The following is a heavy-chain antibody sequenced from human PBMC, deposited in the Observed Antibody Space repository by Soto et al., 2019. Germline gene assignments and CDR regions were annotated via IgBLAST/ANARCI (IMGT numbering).Heavy chain of an antibody. CDR2: INAGNGNT. CDR3: ARIPAANRQLEYYYYYAMDV. Sequence: ASVKVSCKASGYTFTSYAMHWVRQAPGQRLEWMGWINAGNGNTKYSQKFQGRVTITRDTSASTAYMELSSLRSEDTAVYYCARIPAANRQLEYYYYYAMDVWGQGTTVTVSS. V-gene: IGHV1-3*01. D-gene: IGHD2-2*01. J-gene: IGHJ6*02. CDR1: GYTFTSYA.